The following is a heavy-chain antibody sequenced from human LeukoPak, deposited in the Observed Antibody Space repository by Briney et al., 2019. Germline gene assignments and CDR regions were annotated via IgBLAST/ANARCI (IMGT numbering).Heavy chain of an antibody. J-gene: IGHJ3*02. Sequence: SETLSHTCAVYGGSFSGYYWSWIRQPPGKGLEWIGEINHSGSTNYNPSLKSRVTISVDTSKNQFSLKLSSVTAADTAVYYCARGLRVRHAFDIWGQGTMVTVSS. D-gene: IGHD4/OR15-4a*01. CDR1: GGSFSGYY. V-gene: IGHV4-34*01. CDR3: ARGLRVRHAFDI. CDR2: INHSGST.